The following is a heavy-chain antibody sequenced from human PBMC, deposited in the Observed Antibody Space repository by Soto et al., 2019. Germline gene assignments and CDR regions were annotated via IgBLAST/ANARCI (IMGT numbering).Heavy chain of an antibody. CDR1: GGSISSYY. CDR2: IYYSGST. D-gene: IGHD3-22*01. CDR3: ARATHSSGYYYPH. J-gene: IGHJ4*02. Sequence: PSETLSLTCTVSGGSISSYYWSWIRQPPGKGLEWIGYIYYSGSTNYNPSLKSRVTISVDTSKNQFSLKLSSVTAADTAVYYCARATHSSGYYYPHWGQGTLVTVSS. V-gene: IGHV4-59*12.